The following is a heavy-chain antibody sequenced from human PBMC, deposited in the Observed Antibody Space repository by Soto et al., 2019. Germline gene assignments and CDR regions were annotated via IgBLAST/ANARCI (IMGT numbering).Heavy chain of an antibody. J-gene: IGHJ4*02. CDR3: ASDRSLNYYFDY. Sequence: WSLRLSCAAPGFTFSSYWMHWVRQAPGKGLVWVSRINSDGSSTSYADSVKGRFTISRDNAKNTLYLQMNSLRAEDTAVYYCASDRSLNYYFDYWGQGTLVTVSS. V-gene: IGHV3-74*01. CDR2: INSDGSST. CDR1: GFTFSSYW.